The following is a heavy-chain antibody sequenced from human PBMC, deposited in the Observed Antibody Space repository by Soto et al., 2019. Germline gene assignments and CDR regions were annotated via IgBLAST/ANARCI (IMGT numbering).Heavy chain of an antibody. D-gene: IGHD5-12*01. CDR1: GFTFSSYS. V-gene: IGHV3-21*01. Sequence: EVQLVESGGGLVRPGGSLRLSCAASGFTFSSYSMNWVRQPPGKGLEWVSSISTSSSYRYYVDSVKGRFTISRDNAKNSLYLQMNSLSAEDTAVYYCATIPLPGSSGYSSYGMDFWGQVTTVNVSS. CDR2: ISTSSSYR. J-gene: IGHJ6*02. CDR3: ATIPLPGSSGYSSYGMDF.